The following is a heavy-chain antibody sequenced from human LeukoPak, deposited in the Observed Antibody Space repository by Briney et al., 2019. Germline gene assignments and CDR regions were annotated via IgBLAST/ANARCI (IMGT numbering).Heavy chain of an antibody. CDR3: ARDPVLWFGELHLFDY. CDR1: GFTFSSYS. J-gene: IGHJ4*02. D-gene: IGHD3-10*01. CDR2: ISSSSSYI. V-gene: IGHV3-21*01. Sequence: GGSLRLSCAASGFTFSSYSMNWVRQAPGKGLEWVSSISSSSSYIYYADSVKGRFTISRDNAKNSLYLQMNSLRAEDTAVYYCARDPVLWFGELHLFDYWGQGTLVTVSS.